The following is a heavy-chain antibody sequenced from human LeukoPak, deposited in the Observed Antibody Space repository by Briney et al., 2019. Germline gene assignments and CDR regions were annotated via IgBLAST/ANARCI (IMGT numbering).Heavy chain of an antibody. J-gene: IGHJ4*02. CDR1: GYTFTGYY. CDR2: INPNSGGT. D-gene: IGHD2-2*01. CDR3: ATEYCSSTSSIRKTFDY. V-gene: IGHV1-2*06. Sequence: ASVKVSCKASGYTFTGYYMHWVRQAPGQGLEWMGRINPNSGGTNYAQKFQGRVTMTRDTSISTAYMELSRLRSDDTAVYYCATEYCSSTSSIRKTFDYWGQGTLVTVSS.